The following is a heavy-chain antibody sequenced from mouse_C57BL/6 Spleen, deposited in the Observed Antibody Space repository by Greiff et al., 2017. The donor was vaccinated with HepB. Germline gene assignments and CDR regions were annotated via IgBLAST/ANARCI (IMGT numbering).Heavy chain of an antibody. D-gene: IGHD2-4*01. CDR1: GYAFSSSW. CDR2: IYPGDGDT. J-gene: IGHJ1*03. Sequence: QVQLKESGPELVKPGASVKISCKASGYAFSSSWMNWVKQRPGKGLEWIGRIYPGDGDTNYNGKFKGKATLTADKSSSTAYMQLSSLTSEDSAVYFCAREGLYYDYPNWYFDVWGTGTTVTVSS. V-gene: IGHV1-82*01. CDR3: AREGLYYDYPNWYFDV.